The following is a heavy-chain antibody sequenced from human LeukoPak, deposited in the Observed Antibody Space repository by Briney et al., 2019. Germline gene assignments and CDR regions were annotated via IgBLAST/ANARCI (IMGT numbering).Heavy chain of an antibody. CDR2: FDPEDGET. J-gene: IGHJ5*02. CDR3: AILVWSYNWFDP. D-gene: IGHD2-8*01. V-gene: IGHV1-24*01. CDR1: GYTLTELS. Sequence: ASVKVSCKVSGYTLTELSMHWVRQAPGKGLEWMGGFDPEDGETIYAQKFQGRVTMTEDTSTDTAYMELSSLRSEDTAVYYCAILVWSYNWFDPWGQGTLATVSS.